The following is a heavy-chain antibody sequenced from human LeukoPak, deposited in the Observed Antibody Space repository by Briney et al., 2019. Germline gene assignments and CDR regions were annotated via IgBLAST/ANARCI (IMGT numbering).Heavy chain of an antibody. D-gene: IGHD2-2*01. Sequence: SETLSLTCTVSGGSIGSYYWSWIRQPPGKGLEWIGYIYYSGSTNYNPSLKSRVTISVDTSKNQFSLKLSSVTAADTAVYYCARNQLGYCSSTSCPEGYYFDYWGQGTLVTVSS. CDR3: ARNQLGYCSSTSCPEGYYFDY. CDR1: GGSIGSYY. V-gene: IGHV4-59*01. J-gene: IGHJ4*02. CDR2: IYYSGST.